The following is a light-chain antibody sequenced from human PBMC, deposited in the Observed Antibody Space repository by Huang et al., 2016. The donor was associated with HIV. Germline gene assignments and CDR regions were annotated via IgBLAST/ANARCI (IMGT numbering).Light chain of an antibody. V-gene: IGKV3-20*01. CDR3: QQYGGSPFT. J-gene: IGKJ3*01. CDR2: GAS. Sequence: EIVLTQSPVTLSLSPGERGTLSCRTSQRINNTYLAWYQQQPGQVPRLLINGASNMATGIPDRFSGSGSGTDFTLTISALEPEDFAVYYCQQYGGSPFTFGPGTRVDIK. CDR1: QRINNTY.